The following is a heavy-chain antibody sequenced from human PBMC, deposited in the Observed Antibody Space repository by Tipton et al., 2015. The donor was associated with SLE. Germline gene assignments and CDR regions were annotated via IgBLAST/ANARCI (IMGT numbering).Heavy chain of an antibody. CDR1: GETFSGYY. V-gene: IGHV4-34*01. Sequence: TLSLTCAVYGETFSGYYWSWIRQPPGKGLDWIGEITHSGGTNYNPSLKSRVTISVDTSKNQFSLRLSSVTAADTAVYYCARRPVGSTLDYWDQGTLVTVSS. D-gene: IGHD1-26*01. CDR3: ARRPVGSTLDY. J-gene: IGHJ4*02. CDR2: ITHSGGT.